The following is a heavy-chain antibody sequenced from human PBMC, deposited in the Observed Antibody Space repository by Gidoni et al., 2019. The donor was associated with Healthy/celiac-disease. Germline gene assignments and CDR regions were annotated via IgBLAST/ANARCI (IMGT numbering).Heavy chain of an antibody. D-gene: IGHD5-12*01. V-gene: IGHV3-23*01. CDR2: ISGSGGST. J-gene: IGHJ3*02. CDR3: AKDVVEMATIWISMRYAFDI. Sequence: EVQLLESGGGLVQPGGSLRLSCAASGFTFSSYAMSWVRQAPGKGLEWVSAISGSGGSTYYADSVKGRSTISRDNSKNTLYLQMNSLRAEDTAVYYCAKDVVEMATIWISMRYAFDIWGQGTMVTVSS. CDR1: GFTFSSYA.